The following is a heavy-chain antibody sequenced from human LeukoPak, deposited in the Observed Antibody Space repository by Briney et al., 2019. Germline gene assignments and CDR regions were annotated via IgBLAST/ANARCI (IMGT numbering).Heavy chain of an antibody. V-gene: IGHV4-59*01. Sequence: TSETLSLTCTVSGGSISSYYWSWIRQPPGKGLEWIGYIYYSWSTNYNPSLKSRVTISVDTSKNQFSLKLSSVTAADTAVYYCARRPDNYYDSSGYYDYWGQGTLVTVSS. CDR3: ARRPDNYYDSSGYYDY. CDR2: IYYSWST. J-gene: IGHJ4*02. CDR1: GGSISSYY. D-gene: IGHD3-22*01.